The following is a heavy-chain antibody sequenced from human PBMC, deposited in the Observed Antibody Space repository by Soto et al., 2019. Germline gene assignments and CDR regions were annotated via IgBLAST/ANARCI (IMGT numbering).Heavy chain of an antibody. J-gene: IGHJ6*02. Sequence: QVRLQESGPGLVEPSGTLFLTCAVSGDSVSSSSCWSWVRQAPGKGLEWIGEIYHSGTFNYNPFLASRVSVSVDKSRNQLSLNLKSVTAADTAVYYCVRSVPAATWQYSGMDVWGQGTTVTVSS. CDR3: VRSVPAATWQYSGMDV. V-gene: IGHV4-4*02. CDR1: GDSVSSSSC. CDR2: IYHSGTF. D-gene: IGHD2-2*01.